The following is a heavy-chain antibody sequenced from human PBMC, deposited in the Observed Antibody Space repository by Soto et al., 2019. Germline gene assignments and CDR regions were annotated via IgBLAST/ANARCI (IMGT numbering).Heavy chain of an antibody. CDR2: IYYSGST. CDR1: GGSVSSGSYY. J-gene: IGHJ5*02. Sequence: SETLSLTCTVFGGSVSSGSYYWSWIRQPPGKGLEWIGYIYYSGSTNYNPSLKSRVTISVDTSKNQFSLKLSSVTAADTAVYYWATLYFSIPSCHRNWFNPWARETLSPSPQ. D-gene: IGHD2-2*01. CDR3: ATLYFSIPSCHRNWFNP. V-gene: IGHV4-61*01.